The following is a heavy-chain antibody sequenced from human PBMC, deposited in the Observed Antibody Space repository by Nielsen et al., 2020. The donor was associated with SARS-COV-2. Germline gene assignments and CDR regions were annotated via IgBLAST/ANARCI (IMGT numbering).Heavy chain of an antibody. Sequence: GESLKISCAASGFTLGTYSMNWVRQAPGKGLEWVSSISSTSTYIYYGDSVKGRFTISRDNTKNSLYLQMNSLRAEDTALYYCARDLEPAVVAGIFDYWGQGTLVTVSS. D-gene: IGHD6-19*01. J-gene: IGHJ4*02. CDR3: ARDLEPAVVAGIFDY. CDR1: GFTLGTYS. CDR2: ISSTSTYI. V-gene: IGHV3-21*01.